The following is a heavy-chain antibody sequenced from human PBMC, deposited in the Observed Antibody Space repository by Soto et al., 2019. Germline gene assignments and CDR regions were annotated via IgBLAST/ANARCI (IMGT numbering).Heavy chain of an antibody. CDR1: GDSISNAAYY. J-gene: IGHJ4*02. Sequence: PSETLSLTCTVSGDSISNAAYYWGWIRQPPGKGLEWIGSFYNSGSTYYNPSLKSRVTISVDMSENQFSLKLSSVTAADTAVYYCARQVVDGTVAGTGSFDYWGQGTLVTVSS. V-gene: IGHV4-39*01. CDR3: ARQVVDGTVAGTGSFDY. CDR2: FYNSGST. D-gene: IGHD6-19*01.